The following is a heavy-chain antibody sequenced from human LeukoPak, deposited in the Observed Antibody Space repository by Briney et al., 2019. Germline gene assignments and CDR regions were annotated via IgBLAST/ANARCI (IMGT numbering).Heavy chain of an antibody. CDR2: IYHSGST. Sequence: PSETLSLTCTVSGYSISSGYYWGWIRQPPGKGLEWIGSIYHSGSTYYNPSLKSRVTISVDTSKNQFSLKLSSVTAADTAVYYCARIISSGWSRHYYYYMDVWGKGTTVTISS. CDR1: GYSISSGYY. J-gene: IGHJ6*03. CDR3: ARIISSGWSRHYYYYMDV. D-gene: IGHD6-19*01. V-gene: IGHV4-38-2*02.